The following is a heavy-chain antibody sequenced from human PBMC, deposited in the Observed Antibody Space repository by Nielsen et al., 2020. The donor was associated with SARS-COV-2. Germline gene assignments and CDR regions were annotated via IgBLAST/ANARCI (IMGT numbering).Heavy chain of an antibody. V-gene: IGHV3-33*01. CDR2: IWYDGSNE. Sequence: GESLKISCRASGLIFGTYGMHWVRQAPGKGLEWVAGIWYDGSNENYAESVKGRFTISRDNSKNTVYLQMNSLRGDDTAVYYCAREMYSSGWDWGQGTQVTVSS. CDR3: AREMYSSGWD. CDR1: GLIFGTYG. J-gene: IGHJ4*02. D-gene: IGHD6-19*01.